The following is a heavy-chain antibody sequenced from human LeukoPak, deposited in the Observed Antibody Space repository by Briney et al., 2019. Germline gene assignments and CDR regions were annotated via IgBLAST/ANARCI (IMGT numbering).Heavy chain of an antibody. Sequence: SETLSLTCTVSGGSISSYYWSWIRQPPGKGLEWIGYIYYSGSTNYNPSLKSRVTISVDTSKNQFSLKLSSVTAADTAVYYCAARFWSGYYTPFDYWGQGTLVTVSS. CDR3: AARFWSGYYTPFDY. CDR2: IYYSGST. V-gene: IGHV4-59*13. J-gene: IGHJ4*02. D-gene: IGHD3-3*01. CDR1: GGSISSYY.